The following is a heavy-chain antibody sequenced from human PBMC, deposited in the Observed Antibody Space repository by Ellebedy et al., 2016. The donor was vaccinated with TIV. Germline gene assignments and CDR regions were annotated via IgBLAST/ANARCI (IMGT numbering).Heavy chain of an antibody. V-gene: IGHV6-1*01. CDR3: AREGRYYYMDV. J-gene: IGHJ6*03. CDR1: GDSVSSDSSV. CDR2: TYYRSKWYN. Sequence: SQTLSLTXXISGDSVSSDSSVWNWIRQSPSRGLEWLGRTYYRSKWYNDYALSVKSRITINPDTSKNQFSLHLHSVTPEDTAVYFCAREGRYYYMDVWGKGTTVTVSS.